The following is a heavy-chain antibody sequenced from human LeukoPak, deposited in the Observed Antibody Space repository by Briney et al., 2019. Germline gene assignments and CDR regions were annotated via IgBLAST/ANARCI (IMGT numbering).Heavy chain of an antibody. D-gene: IGHD3-22*01. J-gene: IGHJ4*01. CDR2: IDGGGSST. Sequence: GGSLRLSCTASGFTFSYHWMHWVRQVPGKGLVWISRIDGGGSSTSYADSVKGRFSISRDNSKSTLYLQMSSLRAEDTAVYYCARGPGSSGGAYVGDYWGHGTLVTVSS. V-gene: IGHV3-74*01. CDR1: GFTFSYHW. CDR3: ARGPGSSGGAYVGDY.